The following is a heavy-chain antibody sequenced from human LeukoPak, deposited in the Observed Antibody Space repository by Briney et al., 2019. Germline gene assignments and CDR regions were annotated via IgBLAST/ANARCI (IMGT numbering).Heavy chain of an antibody. D-gene: IGHD3-10*01. V-gene: IGHV4-59*01. CDR2: IYYSGST. J-gene: IGHJ5*02. CDR3: ARDIDGPYGSGSGLDP. CDR1: GGSISSYY. Sequence: SETLSLTCTVSGGSISSYYWSWIRQPPGKGLEWIGYIYYSGSTNYNPSLKSRVTISVDTSKNQFSLKLSSVTAADTAVYYCARDIDGPYGSGSGLDPWGQGTLVTVSS.